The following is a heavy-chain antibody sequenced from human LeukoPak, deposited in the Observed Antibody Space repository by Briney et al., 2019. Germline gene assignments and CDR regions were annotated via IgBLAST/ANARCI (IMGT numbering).Heavy chain of an antibody. CDR3: ARGSFIVVVPAALPHYYYYGMDV. J-gene: IGHJ6*02. CDR2: MNPNSGNT. V-gene: IGHV1-8*01. D-gene: IGHD2-2*01. Sequence: GASVKVSCKSSGYTFTSYDINWVRQATGPGLEWMGWMNPNSGNTGYAQKFQGRVTMTRNTSISTAYMELSSLRSEDTAVYYCARGSFIVVVPAALPHYYYYGMDVWGQGTTVTVSS. CDR1: GYTFTSYD.